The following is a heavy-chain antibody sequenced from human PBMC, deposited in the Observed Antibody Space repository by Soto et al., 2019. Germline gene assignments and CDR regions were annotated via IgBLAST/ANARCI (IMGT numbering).Heavy chain of an antibody. CDR1: GFTFTSSA. CDR2: IVVGSGNT. CDR3: AAADHDYGEPLGMDV. D-gene: IGHD4-17*01. Sequence: QMQLVQSGPEVKKPGTSVKVSCKASGFTFTSSAVQWVRQARGQRLEWIGWIVVGSGNTNYAQKFQERVTITRDMSTSTAYMELSSLRSEDTAVYYCAAADHDYGEPLGMDVWGQGTTVTVSS. J-gene: IGHJ6*02. V-gene: IGHV1-58*01.